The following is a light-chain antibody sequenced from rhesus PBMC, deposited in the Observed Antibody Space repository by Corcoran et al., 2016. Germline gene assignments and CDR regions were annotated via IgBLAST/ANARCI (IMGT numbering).Light chain of an antibody. CDR1: QGISKY. V-gene: IGKV1S14*01. Sequence: DIQMTQSPSSLSASVGDTVTITCRASQGISKYLAWYQQKPGKAPRPLISYASNLESGVPSRFSGSGSGTDFTLTIGILQPEDFAIYSCRHHNSYPRTFGQGTKVEIK. CDR2: YAS. J-gene: IGKJ1*01. CDR3: RHHNSYPRT.